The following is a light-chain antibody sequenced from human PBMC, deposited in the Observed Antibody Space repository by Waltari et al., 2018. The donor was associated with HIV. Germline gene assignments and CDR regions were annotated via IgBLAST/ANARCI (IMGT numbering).Light chain of an antibody. CDR3: QQSYRAPYT. V-gene: IGKV1-39*01. CDR1: QTITTY. J-gene: IGKJ2*01. CDR2: GAS. Sequence: DIQMTQSPSSLSASVGDRVTITCRASQTITTYLSWFQQKPGKAPKLLIYGASSLQSGVPSRFSGSGSRTDFTLTITSLQSEDFATYFCQQSYRAPYTFGQGTKLEIK.